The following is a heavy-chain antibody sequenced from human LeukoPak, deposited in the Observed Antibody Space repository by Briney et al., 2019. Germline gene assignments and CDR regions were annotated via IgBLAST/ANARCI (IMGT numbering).Heavy chain of an antibody. V-gene: IGHV3-33*01. J-gene: IGHJ4*02. CDR3: ARGALVATFYFDY. CDR1: GFTFSSYG. D-gene: IGHD5-12*01. Sequence: GGSLRLSCAASGFTFSSYGMHWVRQAPGKGLKWVAVIWYDGSNKYYADSVKGRFTISRDNSKNTLYLQMNSLRAEDTAVYYCARGALVATFYFDYWGQGTLVTVSS. CDR2: IWYDGSNK.